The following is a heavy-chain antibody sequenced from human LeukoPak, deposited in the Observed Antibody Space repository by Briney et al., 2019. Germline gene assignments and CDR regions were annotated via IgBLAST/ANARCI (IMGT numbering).Heavy chain of an antibody. CDR1: GFTFSSYS. CDR3: ARVEGKIAAAGTVAFDI. V-gene: IGHV3-48*04. CDR2: ISSSSSTI. D-gene: IGHD6-13*01. Sequence: PGGSLRLSCAASGFTFSSYSMNWVRQAPGKGLEWVSYISSSSSTIYYADSVKGRFTISRDNAKNSLYLQMNSLRAEDTAVYYCARVEGKIAAAGTVAFDIRGQGTMVTVSS. J-gene: IGHJ3*02.